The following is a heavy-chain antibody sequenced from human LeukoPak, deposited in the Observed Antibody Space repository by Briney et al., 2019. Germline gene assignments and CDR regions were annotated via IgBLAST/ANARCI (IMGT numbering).Heavy chain of an antibody. V-gene: IGHV3-21*01. Sequence: GGSLRLSCAAPGFTFGAYTMNWIRQAPGKGLEWVSCIFSRSESIWYAESVRGRFTISRDNARNSLYLQMDSLRAEDTAIYYCARDFLHSSISRPFDYWGQGTLVTVSS. D-gene: IGHD2-2*01. CDR3: ARDFLHSSISRPFDY. J-gene: IGHJ4*02. CDR2: IFSRSESI. CDR1: GFTFGAYT.